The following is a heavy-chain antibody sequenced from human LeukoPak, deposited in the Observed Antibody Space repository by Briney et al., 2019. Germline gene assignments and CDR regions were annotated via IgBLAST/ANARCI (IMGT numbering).Heavy chain of an antibody. J-gene: IGHJ4*02. CDR1: GFTFSSYG. V-gene: IGHV3-33*01. CDR2: IWYDGSNK. D-gene: IGHD2-8*02. Sequence: PGGSLRLSCAASGFTFSSYGMHWVRQAPGKGLEWVAVIWYDGSNKYYADSVKGRFTISRDNSKNTLYLQMNSLRAEDTAVYYCAREMGFTDKPPFDYWGQGTLVTVSS. CDR3: AREMGFTDKPPFDY.